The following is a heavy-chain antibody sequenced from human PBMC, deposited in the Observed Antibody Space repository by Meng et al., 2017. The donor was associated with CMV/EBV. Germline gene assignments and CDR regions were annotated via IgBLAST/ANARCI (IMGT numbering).Heavy chain of an antibody. D-gene: IGHD2-2*01. Sequence: GESLKISCAASGFTFSSYAMHWVRQAPGKGLEYVSAISSNGGSTYYADSVKGRLTISRDNSKNTLYLQMGSLRAEDMAVYYCATAYCSSTSCYPWGQGTLVTVSS. V-gene: IGHV3-64*02. CDR3: ATAYCSSTSCYP. J-gene: IGHJ5*02. CDR2: ISSNGGST. CDR1: GFTFSSYA.